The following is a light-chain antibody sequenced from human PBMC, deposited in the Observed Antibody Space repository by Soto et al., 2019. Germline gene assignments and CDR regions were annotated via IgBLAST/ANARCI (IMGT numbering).Light chain of an antibody. Sequence: DIQMTQPTSSVSASVGDRVTITCRASQGIDNWLAWYQKKPGKAPKLLIYGASHSQFGVPSRFRGSGSGTDFTLTISSLQPEDFETYFCQQTNSHPLTLRGGTKVDIK. CDR2: GAS. CDR1: QGIDNW. J-gene: IGKJ4*01. CDR3: QQTNSHPLT. V-gene: IGKV1D-12*01.